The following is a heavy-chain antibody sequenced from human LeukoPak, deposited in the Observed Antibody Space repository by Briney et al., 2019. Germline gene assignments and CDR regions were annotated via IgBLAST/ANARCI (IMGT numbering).Heavy chain of an antibody. Sequence: GGSLRLSCAASGFTFSSYAMSWVRQAPGKGLEWVSAISGSGGSTYYADSVKGRFTISRDNSKNTLYLQMNSLRAEDTAVYYCARANYDILSLGYWGQGTLVTVSS. CDR3: ARANYDILSLGY. V-gene: IGHV3-23*01. D-gene: IGHD3-9*01. CDR2: ISGSGGST. CDR1: GFTFSSYA. J-gene: IGHJ4*02.